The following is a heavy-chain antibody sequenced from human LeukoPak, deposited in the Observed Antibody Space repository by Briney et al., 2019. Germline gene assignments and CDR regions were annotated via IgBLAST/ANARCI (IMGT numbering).Heavy chain of an antibody. CDR2: IYTSGST. J-gene: IGHJ1*01. D-gene: IGHD2-2*01. V-gene: IGHV4-61*02. CDR3: ARSPSCSSTSCHEYFQH. CDR1: GGSISSGSYY. Sequence: SSETLSLTCTVSGGSISSGSYYWSWIRQPAGKGLEWIGRIYTSGSTNYNPSLKSRVTISVDTSKNQFSLNLSSVTAADTAVYYCARSPSCSSTSCHEYFQHWGQGTLVTVSS.